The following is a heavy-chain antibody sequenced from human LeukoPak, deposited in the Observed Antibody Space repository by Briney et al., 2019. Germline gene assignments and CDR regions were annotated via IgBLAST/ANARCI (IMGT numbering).Heavy chain of an antibody. D-gene: IGHD3-16*01. CDR1: GFVFSSYW. CDR2: IYTDGSCT. J-gene: IGHJ4*02. V-gene: IGHV3-74*01. CDR3: ARGDDESLDH. Sequence: PGGSLRLSCAASGFVFSSYWMHWGRQAPRKGLGWVSRIYTDGSCTNYAASVKGRFTISRENAKHTLSLHMNSLRAEDMAVYFCARGDDESLDHWGQGTLVTVSS.